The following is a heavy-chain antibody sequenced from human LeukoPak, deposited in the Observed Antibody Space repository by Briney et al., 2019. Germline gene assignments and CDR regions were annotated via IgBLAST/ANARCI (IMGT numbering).Heavy chain of an antibody. CDR1: GFTFNSYA. Sequence: PGGSLRLSCAASGFTFNSYAMHWVRQAPGKGLEWVAVISYDGSNKYYADSVKGRFTISRDNSKNTLYLQMNSLRAEDTAVYYCASEIIFGSFDYWGQGTLVTVSS. V-gene: IGHV3-30*04. CDR3: ASEIIFGSFDY. D-gene: IGHD3-3*01. J-gene: IGHJ4*02. CDR2: ISYDGSNK.